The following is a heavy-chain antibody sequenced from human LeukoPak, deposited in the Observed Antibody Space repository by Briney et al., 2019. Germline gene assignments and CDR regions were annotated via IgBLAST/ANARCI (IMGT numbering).Heavy chain of an antibody. Sequence: GGSLRLSCEASGFTVSSNYMSWVRQAPGKGLEWVSVIYSDGTTYYADSVKGRFTISRDNSKNTLSLQMNSLRAEDTAVYYCARDLRDSSGWYGPLHWGQGTLVTVSS. CDR3: ARDLRDSSGWYGPLH. J-gene: IGHJ4*02. D-gene: IGHD6-19*01. CDR2: IYSDGTT. CDR1: GFTVSSNY. V-gene: IGHV3-53*01.